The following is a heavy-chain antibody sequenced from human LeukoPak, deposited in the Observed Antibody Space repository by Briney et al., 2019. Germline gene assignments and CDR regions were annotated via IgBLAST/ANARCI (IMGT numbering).Heavy chain of an antibody. CDR2: INPDGGST. CDR3: ARAPRNSSTMLDY. V-gene: IGHV1-46*01. J-gene: IGHJ4*02. CDR1: GYTFTSYW. D-gene: IGHD6-13*01. Sequence: ASVKVSCKASGYTFTSYWIQWVRQAPGQGLEWMGLINPDGGSTAYAHRFQGRVTMTRDTSTSTVYMDLSSLRPEDTAVYYCARAPRNSSTMLDYWGQGTLVTVSS.